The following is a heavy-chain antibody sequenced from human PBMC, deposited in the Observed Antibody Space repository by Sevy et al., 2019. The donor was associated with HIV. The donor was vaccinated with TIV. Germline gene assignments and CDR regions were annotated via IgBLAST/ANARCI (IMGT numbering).Heavy chain of an antibody. V-gene: IGHV1-18*01. D-gene: IGHD3-10*01. CDR1: GYTYSSYG. CDR2: IGAYNGNR. J-gene: IGHJ5*02. CDR3: ARLSTARGKSNWFDP. Sequence: ASVKVSCKASGYTYSSYGISWVRLAPRQGLEWMGWIGAYNGNRKYAQNLQDRVTMTTDTSTSTAYMELRSLRSDDTAVYFCARLSTARGKSNWFDPWGQGTLVTVSS.